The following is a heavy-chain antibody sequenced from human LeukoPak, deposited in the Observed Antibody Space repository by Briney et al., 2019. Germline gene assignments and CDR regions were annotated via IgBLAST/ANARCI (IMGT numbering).Heavy chain of an antibody. Sequence: PGGSLRLSCAASGFTFSTYAMHWVRQAPGKGLEWVAVISYDGSSKYYADSVKGRFTISRDNSKNTLYLQMNSLRAEDTAVYYCARGLWFGELYFDYWGQGTLVTVSS. J-gene: IGHJ4*02. CDR3: ARGLWFGELYFDY. CDR2: ISYDGSSK. CDR1: GFTFSTYA. D-gene: IGHD3-10*01. V-gene: IGHV3-30*04.